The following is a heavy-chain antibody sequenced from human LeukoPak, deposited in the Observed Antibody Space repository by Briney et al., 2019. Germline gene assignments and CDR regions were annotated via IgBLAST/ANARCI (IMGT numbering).Heavy chain of an antibody. CDR3: ASTYQLLTAATHFDY. V-gene: IGHV3-48*01. Sequence: GGSLRLSCAASGFTFSSTSMNWVRQAPGKGLEWVSYIRGSGTTIYYADSVKGRFTISRDNSKNTLYLQMNSLRAEDTAVYYCASTYQLLTAATHFDYWGQGTLVTVSS. CDR2: IRGSGTTI. CDR1: GFTFSSTS. J-gene: IGHJ4*02. D-gene: IGHD2-2*01.